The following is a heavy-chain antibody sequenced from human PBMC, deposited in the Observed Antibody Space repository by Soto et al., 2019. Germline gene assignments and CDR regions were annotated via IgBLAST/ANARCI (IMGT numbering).Heavy chain of an antibody. D-gene: IGHD6-25*01. CDR1: GFTFSNYA. CDR2: ISGSGGTT. J-gene: IGHJ4*02. CDR3: AKFFVETGSNSGWPWSFHY. V-gene: IGHV3-23*01. Sequence: EVQLLESGGGLVQPGRSLRLSCAASGFTFSNYAMSWVRQAPGQGLDWVSAISGSGGTTYYADSVKGRFTISRDNSKNTLCLKMNSLRAEDAAVYYCAKFFVETGSNSGWPWSFHYWGQGTLVTVSS.